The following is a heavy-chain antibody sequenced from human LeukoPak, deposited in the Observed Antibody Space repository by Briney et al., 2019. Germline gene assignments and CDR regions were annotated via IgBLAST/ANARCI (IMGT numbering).Heavy chain of an antibody. D-gene: IGHD6-13*01. CDR3: VRDSRYGSGWFEDGLDF. Sequence: SEILSLTCTVSGDSVRSYYWSWIRQPPGQGLEWLGHINDRGSTNYNPSLQGRVTNSIDTSKNQFSLKVNSVTAADTAVYYCVRDSRYGSGWFEDGLDFWGEGTTVTVSS. CDR1: GDSVRSYY. V-gene: IGHV4-59*02. J-gene: IGHJ6*04. CDR2: INDRGST.